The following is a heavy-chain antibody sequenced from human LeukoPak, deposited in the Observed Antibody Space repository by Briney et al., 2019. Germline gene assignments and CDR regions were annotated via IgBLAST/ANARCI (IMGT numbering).Heavy chain of an antibody. V-gene: IGHV3-30-3*01. J-gene: IGHJ5*02. CDR1: GFTFSSYA. CDR3: ARDRFISYPGWFDP. Sequence: PGGSLRLSCAASGFTFSSYAMHWVRQAPGRGLEWVAVISYDGSNKYNADSVKGRFTISRDNSKNTLYLQMNSLRAEDTAVYYCARDRFISYPGWFDPWGQGTLVTVSS. CDR2: ISYDGSNK. D-gene: IGHD3-10*01.